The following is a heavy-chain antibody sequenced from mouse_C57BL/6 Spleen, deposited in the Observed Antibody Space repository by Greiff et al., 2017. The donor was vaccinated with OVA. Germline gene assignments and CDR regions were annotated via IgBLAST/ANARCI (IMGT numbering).Heavy chain of an antibody. CDR3: ARGDSSGLYYAMDY. CDR1: GYSFTSYY. D-gene: IGHD3-2*02. CDR2: IYPGSGNT. Sequence: VKLVESGPELVKPGASVKISCKASGYSFTSYYIHWVKQRPGQGLEWIGWIYPGSGNTKYNEKFKGKATLTADTSSSTAYMQLSSLTSEDSAVYYCARGDSSGLYYAMDYWGQGTSVTVSS. V-gene: IGHV1-66*01. J-gene: IGHJ4*01.